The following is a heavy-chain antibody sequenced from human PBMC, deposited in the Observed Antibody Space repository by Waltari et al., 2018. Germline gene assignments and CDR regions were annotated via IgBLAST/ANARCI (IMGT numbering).Heavy chain of an antibody. V-gene: IGHV4-39*01. Sequence: QLHLQESGPGLVKPSETLSLTCSVSGGSITNHRHYWGWIRQTPGKGLEWISTISYTGATYNNPALKSRVTISGDTSKNQFSLKLTSVTAADTAVYYCATYIGASIGTAAFDVWGRGALVTVSS. CDR2: ISYTGAT. D-gene: IGHD3-16*01. CDR1: GGSITNHRHY. CDR3: ATYIGASIGTAAFDV. J-gene: IGHJ3*01.